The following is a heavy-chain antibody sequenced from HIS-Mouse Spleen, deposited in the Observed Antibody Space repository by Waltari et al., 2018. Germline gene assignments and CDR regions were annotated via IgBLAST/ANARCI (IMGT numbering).Heavy chain of an antibody. CDR2: IYYSGST. V-gene: IGHV4-39*07. Sequence: QLQLQESGPGLVKPSETLSLTCTVSGCSISSSSYSWCWIRQPPGKGLEWIGSIYYSGSTYYNPSLKSRVTISVDTSKNQFSLKLSSVTAADTAVYYCAREIPYSSSWYDWYFDLWGRGTLVTVSS. CDR1: GCSISSSSYS. D-gene: IGHD6-13*01. J-gene: IGHJ2*01. CDR3: AREIPYSSSWYDWYFDL.